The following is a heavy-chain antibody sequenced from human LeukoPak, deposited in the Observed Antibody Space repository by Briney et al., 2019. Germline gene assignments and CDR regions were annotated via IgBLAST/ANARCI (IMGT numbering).Heavy chain of an antibody. D-gene: IGHD3-10*01. V-gene: IGHV4-34*01. CDR3: ARGPRGGSGSYGYCDN. CDR1: GGSFSAYY. J-gene: IGHJ4*02. Sequence: PSETLSLTCAVYGGSFSAYYWSWIRQPPGKGLEWIGEINHSGSTKYNPSLKSRVTISVDTSKNQFSLKVRSVTAADTAVYYCARGPRGGSGSYGYCDNWGQGTLVTVSS. CDR2: INHSGST.